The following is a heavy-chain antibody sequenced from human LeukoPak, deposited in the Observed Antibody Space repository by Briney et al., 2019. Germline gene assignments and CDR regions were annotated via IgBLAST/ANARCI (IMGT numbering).Heavy chain of an antibody. CDR2: ISGSGGST. CDR1: GFTFSSYG. J-gene: IGHJ4*02. V-gene: IGHV3-23*01. Sequence: GGSLRLSCAASGFTFSSYGMSWVRQAPGKGLEWVSAISGSGGSTYYADSVKGRFTISRDNSKNALYLQMNSLRAEDTAVYYCAKDLGPPDYYGSGTTDYWGQGTLVTVSS. D-gene: IGHD3-10*01. CDR3: AKDLGPPDYYGSGTTDY.